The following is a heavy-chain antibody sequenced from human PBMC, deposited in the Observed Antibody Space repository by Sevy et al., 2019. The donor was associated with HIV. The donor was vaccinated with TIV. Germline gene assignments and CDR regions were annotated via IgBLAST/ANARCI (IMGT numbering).Heavy chain of an antibody. Sequence: GGSLRLSCAASGFSLSTYWMHWVRQAPGKGLERVANIKQDESQKYYVSSVKGRFTISRDNAKNSVYLEMNSLRPEDTAIYYCAKGNSGSFDYWGQGTLVTVSS. D-gene: IGHD3-22*01. CDR2: IKQDESQK. CDR3: AKGNSGSFDY. J-gene: IGHJ4*02. CDR1: GFSLSTYW. V-gene: IGHV3-7*01.